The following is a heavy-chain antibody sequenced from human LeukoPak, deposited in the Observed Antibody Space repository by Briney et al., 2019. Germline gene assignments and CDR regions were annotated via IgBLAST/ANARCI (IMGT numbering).Heavy chain of an antibody. J-gene: IGHJ3*02. CDR2: IYYSGST. D-gene: IGHD2-2*01. Sequence: SETLSLTCTVSGGSISSYYWSWIRQPPGKGLEWIGYIYYSGSTNYNPSLKSRVTISVDTSKNQFSLKLSSVTAADTAVYYCASCSSTSCQGNDAFDIWGQGTMVTVSS. CDR3: ASCSSTSCQGNDAFDI. V-gene: IGHV4-59*01. CDR1: GGSISSYY.